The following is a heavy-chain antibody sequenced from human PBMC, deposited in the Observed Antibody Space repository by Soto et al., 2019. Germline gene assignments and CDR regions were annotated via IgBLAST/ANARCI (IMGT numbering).Heavy chain of an antibody. D-gene: IGHD3-16*01. CDR2: IIPILDIP. Sequence: QVQLVQSGAEVKKPGSSVKVSCKASGGTFSRYTISWVRQAPGQGLEWMGRIIPILDIPNYAQNFQGRVTMTADKSTSTAYMERSSLRSDDTAVYYCASHFTGVRVLGASPPGGDNYGWDVWGQGTTVTVSS. CDR3: ASHFTGVRVLGASPPGGDNYGWDV. CDR1: GGTFSRYT. V-gene: IGHV1-69*02. J-gene: IGHJ6*02.